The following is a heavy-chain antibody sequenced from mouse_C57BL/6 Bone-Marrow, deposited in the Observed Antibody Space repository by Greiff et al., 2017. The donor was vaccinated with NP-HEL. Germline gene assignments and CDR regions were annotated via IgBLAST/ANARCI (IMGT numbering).Heavy chain of an antibody. Sequence: VQLQQSGPELVKPGASVKISCKASGYTFTDYYMNWVKQSPGKSLEWIGDINPNNGGTSYNQKFKGKATLTVDKSSSTAYMELRSLTSEDSAVYYCAREGIYDGYPDYWGQGTTLTVSS. D-gene: IGHD2-3*01. CDR2: INPNNGGT. CDR1: GYTFTDYY. J-gene: IGHJ2*01. CDR3: AREGIYDGYPDY. V-gene: IGHV1-26*01.